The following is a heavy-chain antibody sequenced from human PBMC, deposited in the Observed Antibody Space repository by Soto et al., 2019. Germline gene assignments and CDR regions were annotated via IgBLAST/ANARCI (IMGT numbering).Heavy chain of an antibody. D-gene: IGHD3-10*01. V-gene: IGHV4-34*01. J-gene: IGHJ4*02. CDR2: INHSGST. CDR1: GGSFSGGD. Sequence: SETLXLTWAVYGGSFSGGDWSWIRQPPGKGLEWIGEINHSGSTNYNPSLKSRVTISVDTSKNQFSLKLSSVTAADTAVYYCARGRGILLWFGETYYFDYWGQGTLVTVSS. CDR3: ARGRGILLWFGETYYFDY.